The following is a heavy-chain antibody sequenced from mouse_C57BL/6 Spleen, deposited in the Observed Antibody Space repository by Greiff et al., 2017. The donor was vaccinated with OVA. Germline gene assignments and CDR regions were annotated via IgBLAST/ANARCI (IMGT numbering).Heavy chain of an antibody. D-gene: IGHD2-1*01. V-gene: IGHV10-1*01. J-gene: IGHJ4*01. CDR2: IRSKSNNYAT. CDR1: GFSFNTYA. CDR3: VRHLSTMVEAMDY. Sequence: EVKLVESGGGLVQPKGSLKLSCAASGFSFNTYAMNWVRQAPGKGLEWVARIRSKSNNYATYYADSVKDRFTISRDDSESMLYLQMNNLKTEDTAMYYCVRHLSTMVEAMDYWGQGTSVTVSS.